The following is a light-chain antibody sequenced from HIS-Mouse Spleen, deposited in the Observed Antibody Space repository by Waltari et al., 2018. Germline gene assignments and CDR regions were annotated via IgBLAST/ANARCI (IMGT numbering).Light chain of an antibody. J-gene: IGLJ2*01. Sequence: SYELTPPPSVSVSPGQTASITCSGDKLGAKYACWYQQKPCQSPVLVIYQDSKRPSGIPERFSGSNSGNTATLTISGTQAMDEADYYCQAWDSSTVVFGGGTKLTVL. CDR1: KLGAKY. V-gene: IGLV3-1*01. CDR3: QAWDSSTVV. CDR2: QDS.